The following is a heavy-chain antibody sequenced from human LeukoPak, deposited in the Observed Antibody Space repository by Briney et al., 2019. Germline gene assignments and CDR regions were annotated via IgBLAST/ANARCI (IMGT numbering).Heavy chain of an antibody. Sequence: ASVKVSCKASGYTFTGYYMHWVRQAPGPGLEWMGWINPNSGGTNYAQKFQGRVTMTRDTSISTAYMELSRLRSDDTAVYYCARVAPRYCSSTSCLDYWGQGTLVTVSS. CDR1: GYTFTGYY. D-gene: IGHD2-2*01. V-gene: IGHV1-2*02. J-gene: IGHJ4*02. CDR3: ARVAPRYCSSTSCLDY. CDR2: INPNSGGT.